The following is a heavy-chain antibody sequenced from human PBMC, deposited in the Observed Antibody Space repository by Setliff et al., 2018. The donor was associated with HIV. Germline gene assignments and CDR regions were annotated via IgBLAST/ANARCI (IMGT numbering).Heavy chain of an antibody. D-gene: IGHD4-17*01. CDR2: ISYRGEN. J-gene: IGHJ4*02. CDR1: GGSIYSRGFF. Sequence: SETLSLTCTVSGGSIYSRGFFWGWVRQPPGKGLEWIGSISYRGENHYNPSFMSRVAISADTSKNQYSLNLRSVTASDTAVYFCARHYQDYVFDNWGRGTLVTVSS. V-gene: IGHV4-39*01. CDR3: ARHYQDYVFDN.